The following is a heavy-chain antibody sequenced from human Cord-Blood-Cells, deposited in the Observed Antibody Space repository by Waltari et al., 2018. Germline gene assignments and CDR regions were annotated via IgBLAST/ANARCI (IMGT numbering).Heavy chain of an antibody. Sequence: EVQLVESGGGLVQPGGSLRLSCAASGFTFSSYWMSWVRQAPGKGLEWVANIKQDGSEKYYVDSVKGRFTISRDNAKNSLYLQMNSLRAEDTAVYYCARVSGIVAMIGFDYWGQGTLVTVSS. V-gene: IGHV3-7*04. J-gene: IGHJ4*02. D-gene: IGHD5-12*01. CDR1: GFTFSSYW. CDR3: ARVSGIVAMIGFDY. CDR2: IKQDGSEK.